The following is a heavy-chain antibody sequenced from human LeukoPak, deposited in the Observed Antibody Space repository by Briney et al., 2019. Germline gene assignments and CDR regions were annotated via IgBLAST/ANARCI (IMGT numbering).Heavy chain of an antibody. D-gene: IGHD3-10*01. CDR2: IYTSGST. V-gene: IGHV4-4*07. Sequence: SSETLSLTCTVSGGSISSFDWSWIRQPAGKGLEWIGRIYTSGSTNYNPSLKSRVTMSVDTSKNQFSLRLSSVTAADTAVYYCARDSYGSGSYYKSCFDPWGQGTLVTVSS. J-gene: IGHJ5*02. CDR3: ARDSYGSGSYYKSCFDP. CDR1: GGSISSFD.